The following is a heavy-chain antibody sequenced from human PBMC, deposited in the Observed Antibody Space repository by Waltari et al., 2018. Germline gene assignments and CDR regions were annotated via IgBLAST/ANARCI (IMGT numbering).Heavy chain of an antibody. CDR2: NNHVGST. V-gene: IGHV4-34*01. Sequence: QVQLQQWGAGLLKPSETLSLTCAVYGGSFSGYYWSWIRQPPGKGLEWIGENNHVGSTNYNPSLKSRVTISVDTAKNQFSLKLSSVTAADTAVYYCARKERWLEGYNWFDPWGQGTLVTVSS. CDR1: GGSFSGYY. CDR3: ARKERWLEGYNWFDP. J-gene: IGHJ5*02. D-gene: IGHD6-19*01.